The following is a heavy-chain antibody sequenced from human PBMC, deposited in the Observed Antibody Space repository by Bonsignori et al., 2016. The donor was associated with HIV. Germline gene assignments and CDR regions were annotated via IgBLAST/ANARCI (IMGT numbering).Heavy chain of an antibody. J-gene: IGHJ3*01. CDR3: ARDRGSPYDSCGHPLRSPDALDV. CDR2: SIPVGAP. D-gene: IGHD3-22*01. Sequence: LRLSCTVSGGSINSGTYYWSWIRQPAGGDWSGLGVSIPVGAPTTTPPSRVVFTDYNPSLKSRATISVDSSKNQFSLNLNSVTAADTAVYYCARDRGSPYDSCGHPLRSPDALDVWGHGTVVTVSS. V-gene: IGHV4-61*02. CDR1: GGSINSGTYY.